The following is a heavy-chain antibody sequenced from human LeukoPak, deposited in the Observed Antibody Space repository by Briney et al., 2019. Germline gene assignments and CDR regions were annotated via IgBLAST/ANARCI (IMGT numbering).Heavy chain of an antibody. J-gene: IGHJ4*02. Sequence: SVKVSCKASGGTFSSYAISWVRQAPGQGLEWMGRIIPILGIANYAQKFQGRVTITADKSTSTAYMELSSLRSEDTAVYYCARDHRRYYDSSGYWPAFDYWGQGTLVTVSS. CDR1: GGTFSSYA. D-gene: IGHD3-22*01. V-gene: IGHV1-69*04. CDR3: ARDHRRYYDSSGYWPAFDY. CDR2: IIPILGIA.